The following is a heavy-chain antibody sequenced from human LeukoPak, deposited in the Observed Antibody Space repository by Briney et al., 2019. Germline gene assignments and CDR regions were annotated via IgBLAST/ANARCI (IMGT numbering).Heavy chain of an antibody. D-gene: IGHD1-26*01. CDR1: GFTFSTDA. CDR3: ARSYLEASGRVDAFDI. CDR2: ISGSGGST. J-gene: IGHJ3*02. V-gene: IGHV3-23*01. Sequence: GGSLRLSCAASGFTFSTDAMSWVRQAPGKGLEWVSTISGSGGSTYYADSVKGRFTISRDNSKNTLYLQMNSLRAEDTAVYYCARSYLEASGRVDAFDIWGQGTMVTVSS.